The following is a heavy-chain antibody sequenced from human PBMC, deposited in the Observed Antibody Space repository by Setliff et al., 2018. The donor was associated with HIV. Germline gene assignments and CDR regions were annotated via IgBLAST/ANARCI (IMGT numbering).Heavy chain of an antibody. CDR2: IYYSGSA. Sequence: SETLSLTCAVYGGSLTNYYWSWFRQSPGKGLEWIGYIYYSGSAYYNPSLKSRVTISLDTSKNQFSLKLTSMTAADTAVYYCAREWRGRYYYYMDVWGKGTTVTVSS. V-gene: IGHV4-59*06. CDR1: GGSLTNYY. D-gene: IGHD3-10*01. J-gene: IGHJ6*03. CDR3: AREWRGRYYYYMDV.